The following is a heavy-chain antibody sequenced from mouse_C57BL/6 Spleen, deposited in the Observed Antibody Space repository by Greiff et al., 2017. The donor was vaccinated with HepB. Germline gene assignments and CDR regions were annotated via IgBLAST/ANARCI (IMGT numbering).Heavy chain of an antibody. V-gene: IGHV1-18*01. CDR1: GYTFTDYN. D-gene: IGHD1-1*01. CDR2: INPNNGGT. Sequence: VQLQQSGPELVKPGASVKIPCKASGYTFTDYNMDWVKQSHGKSLEWIGDINPNNGGTIYNQKFKGKATLTVDKSSSTAYMELRSLTSEDTAVYYCARSGTTVVEWYFDVWGTGTTVTVSS. J-gene: IGHJ1*03. CDR3: ARSGTTVVEWYFDV.